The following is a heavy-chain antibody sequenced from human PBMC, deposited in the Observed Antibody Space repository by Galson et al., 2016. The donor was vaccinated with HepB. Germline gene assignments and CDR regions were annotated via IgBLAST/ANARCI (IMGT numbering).Heavy chain of an antibody. CDR3: TTGLMNTVMSKSDF. J-gene: IGHJ4*02. CDR1: GFNFVNAW. D-gene: IGHD5-18*01. V-gene: IGHV3-15*07. CDR2: IKSKTDGEIT. Sequence: SLRLSCAASGFNFVNAWMNWLRQAPGKGLEWVGRIKSKTDGEITDYAAPVKGRFTISRDDSKNALYLQLNSLKTEDTAVYYCTTGLMNTVMSKSDFWGQGTLVTVSS.